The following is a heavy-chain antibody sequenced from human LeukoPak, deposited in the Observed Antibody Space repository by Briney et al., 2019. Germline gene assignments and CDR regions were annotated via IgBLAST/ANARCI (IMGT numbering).Heavy chain of an antibody. J-gene: IGHJ5*02. V-gene: IGHV4-59*01. CDR1: GGSISSYY. CDR3: ARFIDEIDNWFDP. D-gene: IGHD3-16*02. CDR2: IYYSGST. Sequence: SETLSLTCTVSGGSISSYYWSWIRQPPGKGLEWIGYIYYSGSTKYDPSLKSRVTISVDTSKNQFSLKLSSVTAADTAVYYCARFIDEIDNWFDPWGQGTLVTVSS.